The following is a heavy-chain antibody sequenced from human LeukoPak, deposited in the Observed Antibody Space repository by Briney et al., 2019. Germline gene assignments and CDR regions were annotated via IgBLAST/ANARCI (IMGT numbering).Heavy chain of an antibody. CDR1: GGTFSSYA. V-gene: IGHV1-69*13. CDR3: ARTQAIAAAGLDDAFDI. Sequence: SVKVSCKASGGTFSSYAISWVRQAPGQGPEWMGGIIPIFGTANYAQKFQGRVTITADESTSTAYMELSSLRSEDTAVYYCARTQAIAAAGLDDAFDIWGQGTMVTVSS. CDR2: IIPIFGTA. D-gene: IGHD6-13*01. J-gene: IGHJ3*02.